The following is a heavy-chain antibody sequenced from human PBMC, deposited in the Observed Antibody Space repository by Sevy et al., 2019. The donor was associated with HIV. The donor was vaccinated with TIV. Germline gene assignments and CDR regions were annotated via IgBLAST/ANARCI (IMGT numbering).Heavy chain of an antibody. CDR1: GFTFNNAW. CDR2: IKSNIDGETT. V-gene: IGHV3-15*01. CDR3: ATAPGYYDSAPFDY. Sequence: GGSLRLSCAVSGFTFNNAWMNWVRQAPGTGLQWVGLIKSNIDGETTDYAAPVKGRFTISRDDSKNTLYLQMNNLKIEETAVYYCATAPGYYDSAPFDYWGPGTLVTVSS. J-gene: IGHJ4*02. D-gene: IGHD3-22*01.